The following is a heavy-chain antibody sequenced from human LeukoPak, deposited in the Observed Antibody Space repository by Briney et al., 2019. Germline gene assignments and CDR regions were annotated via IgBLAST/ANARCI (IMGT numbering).Heavy chain of an antibody. CDR1: GFTFSSYA. J-gene: IGHJ4*02. CDR3: ARGEGTGKGLRF. D-gene: IGHD3-10*01. Sequence: GGSLRLSCAASGFTFSSYAMSWVRQAPGKGLEWVSAISGSGGSPYYADSVKGRFTISRDNSKTTLYLQMNSLRAEDTAVYYCARGEGTGKGLRFWGQGTLVTVSS. V-gene: IGHV3-23*01. CDR2: ISGSGGSP.